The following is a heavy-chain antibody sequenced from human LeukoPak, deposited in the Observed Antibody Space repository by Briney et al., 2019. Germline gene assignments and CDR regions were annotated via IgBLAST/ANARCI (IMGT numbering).Heavy chain of an antibody. V-gene: IGHV4-59*06. CDR3: ARDVSGYALFDY. CDR2: IYYSGST. D-gene: IGHD5-12*01. J-gene: IGHJ4*02. CDR1: GGSISSYY. Sequence: PSETLSLTCTVSGGSISSYYWSWIRQHPGMGLEWIGYIYYSGSTYYNPSLESRVTISVDTSKNQFSLKLNSVTAADTAVYYCARDVSGYALFDYWGQGTLVTVSS.